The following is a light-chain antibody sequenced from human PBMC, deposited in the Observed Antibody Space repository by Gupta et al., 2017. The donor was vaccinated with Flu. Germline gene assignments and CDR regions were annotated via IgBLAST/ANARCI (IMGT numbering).Light chain of an antibody. V-gene: IGKV4-1*01. Sequence: DIVMTQSPDSLAVSLGERATINCKSSQSVLYSSNNKNYLAWYQQKPGQPPKLLIYWASTRESGVPDRFSGSGSGTDCPLTISSLQAEDVAVYYCQQYYSSLYTFGQGTKLEIK. J-gene: IGKJ2*01. CDR2: WAS. CDR1: QSVLYSSNNKNY. CDR3: QQYYSSLYT.